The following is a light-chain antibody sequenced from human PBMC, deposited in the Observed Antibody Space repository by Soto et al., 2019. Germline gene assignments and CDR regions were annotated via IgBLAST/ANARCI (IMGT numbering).Light chain of an antibody. CDR2: EVT. V-gene: IGLV2-14*01. Sequence: QSALTQPASVSGSPGQSITISCTGTSSDIGYYTYISWYQQHPGKAPKLILYEVTTRPSGVSSRFSGSKSGNTASLTISGLQADDEATYYCSSYTSTNTPYVFGTGTKLTVL. CDR1: SSDIGYYTY. J-gene: IGLJ1*01. CDR3: SSYTSTNTPYV.